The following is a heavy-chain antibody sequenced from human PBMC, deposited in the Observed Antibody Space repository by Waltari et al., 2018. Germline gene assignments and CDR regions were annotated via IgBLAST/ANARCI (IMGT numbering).Heavy chain of an antibody. V-gene: IGHV3-15*01. CDR1: GFTFINVW. D-gene: IGHD3-9*01. CDR2: IKSKAAGGTI. J-gene: IGHJ4*02. CDR3: ATVVKTPSGYDY. Sequence: EVQLVESGGGLVKPGGSLRLSCAASGFTFINVWMTWVRQAPGKGLEWVGRIKSKAAGGTIEYAEPVEGRFTISRDDSKNTMYMQMNNLKTEDTAMYYCATVVKTPSGYDYWGQGTLVTVSS.